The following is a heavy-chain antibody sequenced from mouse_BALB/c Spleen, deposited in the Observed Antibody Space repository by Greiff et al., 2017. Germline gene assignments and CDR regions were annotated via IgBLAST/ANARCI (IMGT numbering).Heavy chain of an antibody. CDR2: IYPYNGGT. Sequence: VQLKESGPELVKPGASVKISCKASGYTFTDYNMHWVKQSHGKSLEWIGYIYPYNGGTGYNQKFKSKATLTVDNSSSTAYMELRSLTSEDSAVYYCASERGRRAMDYWGQGTSVTVSS. CDR3: ASERGRRAMDY. CDR1: GYTFTDYN. J-gene: IGHJ4*01. D-gene: IGHD4-1*01. V-gene: IGHV1S29*02.